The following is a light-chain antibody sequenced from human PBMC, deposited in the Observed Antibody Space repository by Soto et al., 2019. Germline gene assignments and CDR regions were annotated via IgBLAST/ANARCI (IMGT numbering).Light chain of an antibody. CDR2: DAS. V-gene: IGKV1-5*01. CDR3: QEYKTYA. J-gene: IGKJ2*01. Sequence: DMQMTQSPSTLSAYVGDRVTITCRASQNITDWLAWYQHKPGKAPELLISDASTLATGVPSRFSGSGSGTEFTLTVSSLQTDDSATYFCQEYKTYAFGPGTKVDIK. CDR1: QNITDW.